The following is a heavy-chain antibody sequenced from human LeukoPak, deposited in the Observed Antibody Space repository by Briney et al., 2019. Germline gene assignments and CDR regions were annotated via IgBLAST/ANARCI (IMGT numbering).Heavy chain of an antibody. CDR3: AITYSSGWADAFDI. V-gene: IGHV1-2*04. CDR2: INPNSGGT. D-gene: IGHD6-19*01. J-gene: IGHJ3*02. Sequence: ASVKVSCKASGYTFTGYYMHWVRQAPGQGLEWMGWINPNSGGTNYAQKFQGWVTMTRDTSISTAYMELSRLRSGDTAVYYCAITYSSGWADAFDIWGQGTMVTVSS. CDR1: GYTFTGYY.